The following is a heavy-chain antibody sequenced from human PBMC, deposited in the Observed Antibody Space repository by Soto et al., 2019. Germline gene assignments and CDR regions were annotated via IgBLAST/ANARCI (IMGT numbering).Heavy chain of an antibody. CDR3: ARGLRDLLSGLDV. J-gene: IGHJ6*02. V-gene: IGHV3-30-3*01. CDR1: GFTFSNYA. Sequence: QVQLVESGGGVVQPGRSLRLSCAASGFTFSNYAIYWVRQAPGKGLEWVAVTSYDGSNKYYADSVKGRFNISRDNSKNTLYLQMNSLRAEDTAVYYCARGLRDLLSGLDVWGQGNTATVSS. CDR2: TSYDGSNK. D-gene: IGHD1-26*01.